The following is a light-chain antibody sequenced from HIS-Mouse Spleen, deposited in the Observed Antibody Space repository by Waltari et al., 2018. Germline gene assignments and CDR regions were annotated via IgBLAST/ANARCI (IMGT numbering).Light chain of an antibody. CDR3: QQYNSYSRYT. J-gene: IGKJ2*01. Sequence: DIQMTQSPSTLSASVGDRVTITCRASQSISSWLAWYQQKPGKAPKLLIYKASSLESGVPSRFSGSGSATEFTLTISSLQPDDFATYYCQQYNSYSRYTFGQGTKLEIK. V-gene: IGKV1-5*03. CDR1: QSISSW. CDR2: KAS.